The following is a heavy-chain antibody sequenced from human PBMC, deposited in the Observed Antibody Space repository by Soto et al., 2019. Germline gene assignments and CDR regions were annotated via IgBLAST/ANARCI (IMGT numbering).Heavy chain of an antibody. CDR3: ATVYYGDYEGLSYYGMDV. D-gene: IGHD4-17*01. CDR1: GFTFSSYA. V-gene: IGHV3-23*01. Sequence: GGSLRLSCAASGFTFSSYAMSWVRQAPGKGLEWVSAISGSGGSTYYADSVKGRFTISRDNSKNTLYLQMNSLRAEDTAVYYCATVYYGDYEGLSYYGMDVRGQGTTVTGSS. CDR2: ISGSGGST. J-gene: IGHJ6*02.